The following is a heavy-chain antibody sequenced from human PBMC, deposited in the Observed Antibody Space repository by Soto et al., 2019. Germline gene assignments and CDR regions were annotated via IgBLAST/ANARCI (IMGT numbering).Heavy chain of an antibody. CDR3: ARRAGARAFYYYGLDV. V-gene: IGHV5-51*01. CDR1: GYRFDSYW. D-gene: IGHD6-6*01. Sequence: PGESLKISCKGSGYRFDSYWVGWVRQMPGKGLEWLGIIYPGDSETRYSPSFQGHVTISVDKSSSTAYLQWSSLKASDTAIYYCARRAGARAFYYYGLDVWGQGTTVTVSS. CDR2: IYPGDSET. J-gene: IGHJ6*02.